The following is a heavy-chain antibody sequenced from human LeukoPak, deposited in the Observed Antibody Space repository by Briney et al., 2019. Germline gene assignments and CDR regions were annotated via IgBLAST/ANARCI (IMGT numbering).Heavy chain of an antibody. CDR2: IIPIFGTA. D-gene: IGHD2-2*01. V-gene: IGHV1-69*05. J-gene: IGHJ3*02. CDR3: ARASLVVPAAIGAFDI. Sequence: SVKVSCKASGGTFSSYAISWVRQAPGQRLEWMGGIIPIFGTANYAQKFQGRVTITTDESTSTAYMELSSLRSEDTAVYYCARASLVVPAAIGAFDIWGQGTMVTVSS. CDR1: GGTFSSYA.